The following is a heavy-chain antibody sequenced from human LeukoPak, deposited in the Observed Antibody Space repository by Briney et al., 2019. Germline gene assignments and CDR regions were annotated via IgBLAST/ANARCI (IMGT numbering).Heavy chain of an antibody. CDR3: TKSDWFDP. D-gene: IGHD3-3*01. J-gene: IGHJ5*02. CDR1: GFPFSNHW. Sequence: GGSLRLSFAASGFPFSNHWMHLVRQAPGKGLLWVSRIKSDGSSTTYPDSVKGRFTISRDNAKNTLYLQMNSLRAEDTAVYYCTKSDWFDPWGQGTLVTVSS. CDR2: IKSDGSST. V-gene: IGHV3-74*01.